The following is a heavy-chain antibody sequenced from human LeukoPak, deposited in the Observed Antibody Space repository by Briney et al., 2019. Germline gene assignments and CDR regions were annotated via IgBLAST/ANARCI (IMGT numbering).Heavy chain of an antibody. J-gene: IGHJ4*02. Sequence: SETLSLTCTVSGGSISSYYWSWIRQPPGKGLEWIGYIYYSGSTNYNPSLKSRVTISVDTSKNQFSLKLSSVTAADTAVYYCARGYYYDSSGYPDAFDIWGQGTLVTVSS. CDR2: IYYSGST. V-gene: IGHV4-59*01. CDR3: ARGYYYDSSGYPDAFDI. CDR1: GGSISSYY. D-gene: IGHD3-22*01.